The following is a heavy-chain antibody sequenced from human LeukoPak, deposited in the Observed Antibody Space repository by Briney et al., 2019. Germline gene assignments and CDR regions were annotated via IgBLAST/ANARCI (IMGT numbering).Heavy chain of an antibody. V-gene: IGHV4-4*07. Sequence: SETLSLTCTVSGGSISSYYWSWIRQPAGKGLEWIGRIYTSGSTNYNPSLKSRVTMSVDTSKNQLSLKLSSVTAADTAVYYCARGRYYYGSGMGFDYWGQGTLVTVSS. J-gene: IGHJ4*02. CDR1: GGSISSYY. D-gene: IGHD3-10*01. CDR2: IYTSGST. CDR3: ARGRYYYGSGMGFDY.